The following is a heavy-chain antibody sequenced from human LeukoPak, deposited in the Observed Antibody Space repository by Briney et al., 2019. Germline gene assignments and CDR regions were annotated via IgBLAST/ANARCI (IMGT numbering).Heavy chain of an antibody. CDR2: IWYDGSSK. CDR3: ARSQGSSLIDY. Sequence: GGSLRLSCAASGFSFSAYGVHWVRQAPGKGLEWVAVIWYDGSSKDYADSVKGRFTLSRDNSKNTLYLQMNSLTVEDTAVYYCARSQGSSLIDYWGQGTLVTVSS. CDR1: GFSFSAYG. D-gene: IGHD6-13*01. J-gene: IGHJ4*02. V-gene: IGHV3-33*01.